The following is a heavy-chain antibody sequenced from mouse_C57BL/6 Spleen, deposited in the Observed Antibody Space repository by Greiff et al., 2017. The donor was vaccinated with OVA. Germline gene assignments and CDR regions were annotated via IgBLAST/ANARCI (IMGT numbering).Heavy chain of an antibody. CDR2: INPNNGGT. J-gene: IGHJ1*03. CDR1: GYTFTDYN. D-gene: IGHD4-1*01. CDR3: ARPERGRWYFDV. Sequence: VQLQQSGPELVKPGASVKIPCKASGYTFTDYNMDWVKQSHGKSLEWIGDINPNNGGTIYNQKFKGKATLTVDKSSSTAYMELRSLTSEDTAVDYCARPERGRWYFDVWGTGTTVTVSS. V-gene: IGHV1-18*01.